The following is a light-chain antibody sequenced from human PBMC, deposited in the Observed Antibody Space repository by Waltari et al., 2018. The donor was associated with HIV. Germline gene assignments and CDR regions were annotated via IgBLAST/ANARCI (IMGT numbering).Light chain of an antibody. Sequence: DIQMTQSPSSLSASVGDRVTITCRASQSLSNHLNWYQRKPGKAPKLLIYAASRLYSGVPSRISGSGSETDFTLTINSLQPEDSATYCCQQGYSTPYTFGQGTQLQIK. CDR3: QQGYSTPYT. CDR1: QSLSNH. V-gene: IGKV1-39*01. J-gene: IGKJ2*01. CDR2: AAS.